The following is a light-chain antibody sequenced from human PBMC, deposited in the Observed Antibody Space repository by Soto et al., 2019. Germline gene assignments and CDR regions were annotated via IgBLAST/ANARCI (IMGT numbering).Light chain of an antibody. CDR3: HQFGDSPQT. V-gene: IGKV3-20*01. J-gene: IGKJ1*01. Sequence: EIVLTQSPGTLSLSPGDRATLSRRASQSLSVSYIAWYQQKPGQAPRLLIYSTSTRAAGIPDRFTGRGSGTHFTLAISRLEPEDFAVYYCHQFGDSPQTFGQGTTVEV. CDR1: QSLSVSY. CDR2: STS.